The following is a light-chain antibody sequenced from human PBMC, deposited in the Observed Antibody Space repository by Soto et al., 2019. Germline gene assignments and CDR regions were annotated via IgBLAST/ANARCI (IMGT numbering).Light chain of an antibody. J-gene: IGKJ3*01. Sequence: DIQMTQSPSALSASVGDRVTVTCRAGQSISRYLNWYQQRPGKAPNLLIYSASSLQTGVPSRFSGSGSGTDFTLTITNLQPEDFATYYCQQSYNGPFTFGPGTKVDIK. CDR2: SAS. V-gene: IGKV1-39*01. CDR3: QQSYNGPFT. CDR1: QSISRY.